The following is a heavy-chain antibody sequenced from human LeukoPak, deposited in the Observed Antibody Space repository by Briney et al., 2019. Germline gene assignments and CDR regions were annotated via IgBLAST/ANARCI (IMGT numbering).Heavy chain of an antibody. V-gene: IGHV3-48*03. CDR3: ARVIGVIGAFDI. D-gene: IGHD3-22*01. CDR1: GFTFSSYE. CDR2: ISSSGSTI. J-gene: IGHJ3*02. Sequence: GGSLRLSCAASGFTFSSYEMNWVRQAPGKGLEWVSYISSSGSTIYYADSVKGRFTISRDNAKNSLYLQMNSLRAEDTAVYYCARVIGVIGAFDIWGQGTMVTVSS.